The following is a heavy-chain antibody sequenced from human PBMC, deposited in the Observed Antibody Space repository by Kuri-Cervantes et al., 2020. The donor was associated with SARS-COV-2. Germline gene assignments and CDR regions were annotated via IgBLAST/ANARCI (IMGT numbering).Heavy chain of an antibody. J-gene: IGHJ6*02. D-gene: IGHD6-13*01. CDR1: GGSFSGYY. Sequence: GSLRLSCAVYGGSFSGYYWSWIRQPPGKGLEWIGEINHSGSTNYNPSLKSRVTISVDTSKNQFSLKLSSVTAADTAAYFCARARAAADFGMDVWAQGTTVTVSS. V-gene: IGHV4-34*01. CDR3: ARARAAADFGMDV. CDR2: INHSGST.